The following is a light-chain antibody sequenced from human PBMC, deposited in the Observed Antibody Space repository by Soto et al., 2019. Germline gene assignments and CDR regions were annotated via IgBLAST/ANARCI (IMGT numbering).Light chain of an antibody. V-gene: IGKV1-39*01. CDR1: QSISSY. CDR2: AAS. J-gene: IGKJ2*01. CDR3: QQSYGTPYT. Sequence: DIQMTQSPSSLSASVGDRVTITCRASQSISSYLNWYQQKPGKAPKFLIYAASSLQSGVPSRFSGSGSGTDFTLTISSLQPVDFATYYCQQSYGTPYTFGQGTKLEIK.